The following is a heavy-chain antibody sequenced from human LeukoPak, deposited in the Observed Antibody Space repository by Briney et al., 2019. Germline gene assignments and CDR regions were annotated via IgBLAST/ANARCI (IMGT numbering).Heavy chain of an antibody. Sequence: DTVTVSRKPSLYTFTGYYMHWGRQAPGQGLEWMGLIYPNSGGTNYAQKFQGRVTMTRDTSISTAYMELSRLRSDDTAVYYCARDCRFLEWLPSAYYYMDVWGKGTTVTVSS. CDR2: IYPNSGGT. V-gene: IGHV1-2*02. D-gene: IGHD3-3*01. J-gene: IGHJ6*03. CDR1: LYTFTGYY. CDR3: ARDCRFLEWLPSAYYYMDV.